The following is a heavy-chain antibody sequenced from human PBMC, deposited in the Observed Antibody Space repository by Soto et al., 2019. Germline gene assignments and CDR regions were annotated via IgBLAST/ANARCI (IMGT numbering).Heavy chain of an antibody. CDR2: ISYDGKNK. CDR1: GLSFSRSG. V-gene: IGHV3-30*12. CDR3: ARAGNGWSYFDY. J-gene: IGHJ4*02. D-gene: IGHD6-19*01. Sequence: SLGRSWAMSGLSFSRSGIHGVRLAPGKGLEWVALISYDGKNKFYADSVKGRFTISRDWYGNTAYLQMTSLRIDDTAVYYCARAGNGWSYFDYWGQGTLVTVSS.